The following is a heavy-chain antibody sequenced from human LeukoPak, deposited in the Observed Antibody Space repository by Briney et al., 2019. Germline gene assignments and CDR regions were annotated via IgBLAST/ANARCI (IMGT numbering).Heavy chain of an antibody. J-gene: IGHJ4*02. V-gene: IGHV3-21*01. CDR3: ARFPEGSSTWSIDF. CDR1: GFTLSSCS. CDR2: ISRSSGYV. D-gene: IGHD6-13*01. Sequence: GGSLRLSCAASGFTLSSCSMNWVRQAPGKGLEWVSSISRSSGYVFYADSMKGRFTVSRDNSKNSLYLQMNTLRAEDTAVYYCARFPEGSSTWSIDFWGQGTLVTASS.